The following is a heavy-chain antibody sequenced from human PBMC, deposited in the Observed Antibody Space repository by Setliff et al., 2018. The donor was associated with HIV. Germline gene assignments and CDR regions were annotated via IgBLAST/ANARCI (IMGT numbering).Heavy chain of an antibody. V-gene: IGHV4-59*11. Sequence: ASETLSLTCTVSGGSISSHFWSWIRQPPGKGLEWIGSINYSGITNYNPSLRGRVSISVDTSKSQISLRLNSVSAADTAVCYCARDPAGGATSAHAFDIWGQGTMVTVSS. CDR2: INYSGIT. CDR1: GGSISSHF. D-gene: IGHD1-26*01. J-gene: IGHJ3*02. CDR3: ARDPAGGATSAHAFDI.